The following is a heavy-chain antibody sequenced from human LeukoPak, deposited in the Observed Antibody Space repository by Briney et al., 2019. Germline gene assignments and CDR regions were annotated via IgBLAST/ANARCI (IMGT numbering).Heavy chain of an antibody. J-gene: IGHJ4*02. CDR1: GFTFSSYA. D-gene: IGHD6-13*01. CDR2: ISDSASST. V-gene: IGHV3-23*01. Sequence: PGGSLRLSCAASGFTFSSYAVSWVRRAPGKGLEWVSIISDSASSTYYADSVKGRFTISRDNSKNTLYLQMNSLRAEDTAIYYCAKAFYGSSGPFDYWGQGSLVTVSS. CDR3: AKAFYGSSGPFDY.